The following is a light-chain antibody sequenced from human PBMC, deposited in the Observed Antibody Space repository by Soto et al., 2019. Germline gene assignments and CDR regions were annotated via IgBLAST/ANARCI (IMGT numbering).Light chain of an antibody. CDR2: DNN. CDR1: SSNVGNNY. CDR3: GAWDSSLMGVV. Sequence: QSVLTQPPSVSAAPGQKVTISCSGSSSNVGNNYVSWYQQLPGTAPKLLIYDNNKRPSGIPDRFSGSKSATSATLDITALQTGDEADYYCGAWDSSLMGVVFVGGTKLTVL. V-gene: IGLV1-51*01. J-gene: IGLJ2*01.